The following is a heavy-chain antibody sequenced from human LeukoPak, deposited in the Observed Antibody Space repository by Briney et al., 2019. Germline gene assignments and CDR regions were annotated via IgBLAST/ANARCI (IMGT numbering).Heavy chain of an antibody. CDR2: ISYDGSNK. J-gene: IGHJ4*02. D-gene: IGHD2-15*01. Sequence: GGSLRLSCAASGFTFSSYAMHWVRQAPGKGLEWVAVISYDGSNKYYADSVKGRFTISRDNSKNTLYLQMNSLRAEDTAVYYCARARASGRSGFDYWGQGTLVTVSS. CDR3: ARARASGRSGFDY. CDR1: GFTFSSYA. V-gene: IGHV3-30-3*01.